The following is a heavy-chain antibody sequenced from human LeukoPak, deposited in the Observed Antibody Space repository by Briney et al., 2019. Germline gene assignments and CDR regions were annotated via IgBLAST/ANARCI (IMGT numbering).Heavy chain of an antibody. CDR3: AGRLGATDY. D-gene: IGHD1-26*01. CDR2: IYYSGST. Sequence: SETLSLTCTVSGGSISSYYWSWIRQPPGKGLEWIGYIYYSGSTNYNPSLKSRVTISVDTSKIQFSLKLSSVTAADTAVYYCAGRLGATDYWGQGTLVTVSS. CDR1: GGSISSYY. J-gene: IGHJ4*02. V-gene: IGHV4-59*08.